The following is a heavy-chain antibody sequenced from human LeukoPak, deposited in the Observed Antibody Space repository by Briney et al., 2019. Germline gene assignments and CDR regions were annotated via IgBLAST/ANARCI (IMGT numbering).Heavy chain of an antibody. J-gene: IGHJ6*02. CDR3: ARDREVRYDILTGYSPYGMDV. CDR2: ISSSSSYI. D-gene: IGHD3-9*01. CDR1: GFTFSSYS. V-gene: IGHV3-21*01. Sequence: GGSLRLSCAASGFTFSSYSMNWVRQAPGKGLEWVSSISSSSSYIYYADSVKGRFTISRDNAKNSLYLQMNSLRAEDTAVYYCARDREVRYDILTGYSPYGMDVWGQGTTVTVSS.